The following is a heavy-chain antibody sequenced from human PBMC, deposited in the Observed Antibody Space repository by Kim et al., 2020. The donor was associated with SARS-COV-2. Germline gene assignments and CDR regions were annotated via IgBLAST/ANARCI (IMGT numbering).Heavy chain of an antibody. CDR2: IDPSDSYT. D-gene: IGHD4-17*01. CDR3: ARHIAPHDYGAANYYSGMDV. CDR1: GYSFTSYW. Sequence: GESLKISCKGSGYSFTSYWISWVRQMPGKGLEWMGRIDPSDSYTNYSPSFQGHVTISADKSIITSYLQWSSLKASDTAMYYCARHIAPHDYGAANYYSGMDVWGQGTTVTVSS. V-gene: IGHV5-10-1*01. J-gene: IGHJ6*02.